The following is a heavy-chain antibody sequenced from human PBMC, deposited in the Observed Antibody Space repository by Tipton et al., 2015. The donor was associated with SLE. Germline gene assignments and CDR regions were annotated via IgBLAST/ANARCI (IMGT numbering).Heavy chain of an antibody. CDR2: ISGGGEST. Sequence: SLRLSCAASGFTFSNYAMTWVRQGPGKGLEWVSAISGGGESTYYADSVKGRFKISRDNSKNTLYLQMDTLRAEDTAIYYCAKGYNILAGWVDYYYHARHVWGQGTTVTVSS. J-gene: IGHJ6*02. CDR3: AKGYNILAGWVDYYYHARHV. D-gene: IGHD3-9*01. CDR1: GFTFSNYA. V-gene: IGHV3-23*01.